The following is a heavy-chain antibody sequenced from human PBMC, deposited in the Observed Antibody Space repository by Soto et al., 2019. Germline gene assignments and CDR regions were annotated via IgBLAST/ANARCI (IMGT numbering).Heavy chain of an antibody. D-gene: IGHD5-12*01. CDR3: ARDSRNGDGYTYGREFAP. V-gene: IGHV1-69*08. CDR1: GGTFSSYT. Sequence: QVQLVQSGAEVKKPGSSVKVSCKASGGTFSSYTISWVRQAPGQGLEWMGRIIPILGIANYAQKFQGRVTITADKSTGTAYMELSSLRSEDTAVYYCARDSRNGDGYTYGREFAPWGQGTLVTVS. J-gene: IGHJ5*02. CDR2: IIPILGIA.